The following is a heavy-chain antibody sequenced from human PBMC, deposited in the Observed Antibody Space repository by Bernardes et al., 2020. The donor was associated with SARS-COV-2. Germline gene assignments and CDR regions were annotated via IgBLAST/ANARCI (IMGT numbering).Heavy chain of an antibody. CDR1: GGTFSSYA. CDR3: ARADEAYSGYDSARGNAFDI. J-gene: IGHJ3*02. V-gene: IGHV1-69*13. Sequence: SVKVSCKASGGTFSSYAISWVRQAPGQGLEWMGGIIPIFGTANYAQKFQGRVTITADESTSTAYMELSSLRSEDTAVYYCARADEAYSGYDSARGNAFDIWGQGTMVTVSS. D-gene: IGHD5-12*01. CDR2: IIPIFGTA.